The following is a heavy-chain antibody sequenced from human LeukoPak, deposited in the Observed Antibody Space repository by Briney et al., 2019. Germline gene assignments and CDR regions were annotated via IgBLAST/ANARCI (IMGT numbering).Heavy chain of an antibody. D-gene: IGHD5-18*01. V-gene: IGHV1-24*01. Sequence: GASVKVSYKVSGYTLTELSMHWVRQAPGKGLEWMGGFDPEDGETIYAQKLQGRVTMTTDTSTSTAYMELRSLRSVDTAVYYCAKNTAMANRFYYYYGMDVWGQGTTVTVSS. CDR1: GYTLTELS. J-gene: IGHJ6*02. CDR3: AKNTAMANRFYYYYGMDV. CDR2: FDPEDGET.